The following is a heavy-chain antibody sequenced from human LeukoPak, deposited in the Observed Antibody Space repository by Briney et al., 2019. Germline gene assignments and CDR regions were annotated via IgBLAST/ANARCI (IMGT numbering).Heavy chain of an antibody. Sequence: PGGSLRLSCAASGFTLNNAWMSWVRQAPGKGLEWVGRIKSKIDGGTADYAAPVKGRFTISRQDSTNTVYLRMNSLTTEDTAVYYCTTAFMVTMDDHWGQGTLVTVSS. J-gene: IGHJ4*02. D-gene: IGHD4/OR15-4a*01. CDR3: TTAFMVTMDDH. V-gene: IGHV3-15*01. CDR2: IKSKIDGGTA. CDR1: GFTLNNAW.